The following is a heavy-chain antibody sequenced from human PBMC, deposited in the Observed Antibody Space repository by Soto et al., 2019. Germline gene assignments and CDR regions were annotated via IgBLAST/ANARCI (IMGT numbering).Heavy chain of an antibody. V-gene: IGHV3-30-3*01. CDR1: GFTFNNSA. D-gene: IGHD5-18*01. J-gene: IGHJ4*02. CDR3: ARGDGYIYGNTFDA. CDR2: ISYDGSNK. Sequence: PGGSLRLSCAASGFTFNNSAMHWVRKAPGKGLEWMAFISYDGSNKYYADSVTGRFTISRDNSRNTLYLQMNSLRAEDTAVYYCARGDGYIYGNTFDAWGQGALVTVSS.